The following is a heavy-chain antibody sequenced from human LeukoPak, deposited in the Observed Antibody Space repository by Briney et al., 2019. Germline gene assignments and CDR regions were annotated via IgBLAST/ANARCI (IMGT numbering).Heavy chain of an antibody. CDR1: GFTFSSYG. J-gene: IGHJ4*02. Sequence: GGSLRLSCAASGFTFSSYGMSWVRQAPGKGPEWVSAISGSGGSTYYADSVKGRFTISRDNSKNTLYLQMNSLRAEDTAVYYCAALDHGHDYWGQGTLVTVSS. CDR3: AALDHGHDY. V-gene: IGHV3-23*01. CDR2: ISGSGGST.